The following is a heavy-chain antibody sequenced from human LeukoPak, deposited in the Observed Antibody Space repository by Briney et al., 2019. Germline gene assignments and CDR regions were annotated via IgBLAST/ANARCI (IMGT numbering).Heavy chain of an antibody. J-gene: IGHJ5*02. V-gene: IGHV3-9*01. CDR2: IGLDSGSI. CDR1: GFNFDDNA. D-gene: IGHD3-10*01. CDR3: VRDRAGTQDWVEFDP. Sequence: SGGSLRLSCAASGFNFDDNAMHWVRQAPGKGPEWVSSIGLDSGSIAYADSVKGRFTISRDSAKNSLYLQMNSLRVEDTAVYFCVRDRAGTQDWVEFDPWGQGTLVTVSS.